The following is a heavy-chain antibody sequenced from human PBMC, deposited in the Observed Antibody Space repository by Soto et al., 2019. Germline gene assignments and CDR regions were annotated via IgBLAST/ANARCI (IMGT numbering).Heavy chain of an antibody. V-gene: IGHV4-31*03. CDR1: GGSISSGGYC. CDR2: IYYSGST. Sequence: LSLTCTVSGGSISSGGYCWSWIRQHPGKGLEWIGYIYYSGSTYYNPSLKSRVTISVDTSKNQFSLKLSSVTAADTAVYYCARDPGGYSSSSGAMDVWGQGTTVTVSS. CDR3: ARDPGGYSSSSGAMDV. D-gene: IGHD6-6*01. J-gene: IGHJ6*02.